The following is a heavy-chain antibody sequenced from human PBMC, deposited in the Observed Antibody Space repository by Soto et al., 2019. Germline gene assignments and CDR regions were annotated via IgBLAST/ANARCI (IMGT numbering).Heavy chain of an antibody. CDR2: ISSSSSYT. CDR1: GFTFSDYY. CDR3: ARDRGVSGPRAVDYYYYGMDV. V-gene: IGHV3-11*06. Sequence: KPGGSLRLSCAASGFTFSDYYMSWIRQAPGKGLEWVSYISSSSSYTNYADSVKGRFTISRDNAKNSLYLQMNSLRAEDTAVYYCARDRGVSGPRAVDYYYYGMDVWGQGTTVTVSS. D-gene: IGHD3-10*01. J-gene: IGHJ6*02.